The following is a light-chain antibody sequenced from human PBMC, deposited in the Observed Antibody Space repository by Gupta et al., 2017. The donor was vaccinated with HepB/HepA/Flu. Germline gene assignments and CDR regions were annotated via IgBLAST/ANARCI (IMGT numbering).Light chain of an antibody. J-gene: IGKJ4*01. Sequence: DIQMTQSPSFLSASVGDRVTITCRASPCIDVDLNWYHQEPGKAPKLLIFKASLLQTGVPSRFSGSGSGTDFTLTISSLQPEDFGTYFCQQGHLLPLTFGGGTKVEIK. CDR3: QQGHLLPLT. CDR2: KAS. CDR1: PCIDVD. V-gene: IGKV1-39*01.